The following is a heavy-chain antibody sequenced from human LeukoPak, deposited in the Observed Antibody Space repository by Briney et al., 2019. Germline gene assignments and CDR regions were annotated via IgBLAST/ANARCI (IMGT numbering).Heavy chain of an antibody. Sequence: SQTLSLTCTVSGGSISSGSYYWSWIRQPAGKGLEWIGRIYTIGSTNYNPSLKSRVTISVDTSKNQFSLKLSSVTAADTAVYYCARYGPPRLRGVRGAFDIWGQGTMVTVSS. V-gene: IGHV4-61*02. D-gene: IGHD4-17*01. J-gene: IGHJ3*02. CDR1: GGSISSGSYY. CDR2: IYTIGST. CDR3: ARYGPPRLRGVRGAFDI.